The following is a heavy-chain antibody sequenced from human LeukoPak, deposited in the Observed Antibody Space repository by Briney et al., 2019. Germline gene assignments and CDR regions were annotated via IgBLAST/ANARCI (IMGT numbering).Heavy chain of an antibody. V-gene: IGHV3-23*01. CDR3: ARGPEQGV. J-gene: IGHJ6*04. Sequence: GGSLRLSCAASGFTFSSYGMSWVRQAPGKGLEWVSAISGSGGSTYYADSVKGRFTISRDNAKNSLYLQMNSLRAEDTAVYYCARGPEQGVWGKGTTVTVSS. D-gene: IGHD1/OR15-1a*01. CDR1: GFTFSSYG. CDR2: ISGSGGST.